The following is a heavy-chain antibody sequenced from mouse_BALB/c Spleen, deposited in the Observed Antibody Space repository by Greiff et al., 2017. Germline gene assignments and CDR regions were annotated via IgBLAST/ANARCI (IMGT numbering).Heavy chain of an antibody. CDR1: GFNIKDTY. CDR2: IDPANGNT. CDR3: ARGLLRDYAMDY. J-gene: IGHJ4*01. Sequence: VQLQQSGAELVKPGASVTLSCTASGFNIKDTYMHWVKQRPEQGLEWIGRIDPANGNTKYDPKFQGKATITADTSSNTAYLQLSSLTSEDTAVYYCARGLLRDYAMDYWGQGTSVTVSS. D-gene: IGHD1-1*01. V-gene: IGHV14-3*02.